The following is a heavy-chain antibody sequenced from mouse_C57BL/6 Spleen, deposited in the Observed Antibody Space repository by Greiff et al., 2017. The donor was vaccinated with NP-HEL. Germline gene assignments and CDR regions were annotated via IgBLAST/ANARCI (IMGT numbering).Heavy chain of an antibody. CDR3: VHPYYYGSSHWYFDV. V-gene: IGHV1-69*01. D-gene: IGHD1-1*01. CDR1: GYTFTSYW. Sequence: QVQLQQPGAELVMPGASVKLSCKASGYTFTSYWMHWVKQRPGQGLEWIGEIDPSDSYTNYNQKFKGKSTLTVDKSSSTAYMQLSSLTSEDSAVYYCVHPYYYGSSHWYFDVWGTGTTVTVSS. J-gene: IGHJ1*03. CDR2: IDPSDSYT.